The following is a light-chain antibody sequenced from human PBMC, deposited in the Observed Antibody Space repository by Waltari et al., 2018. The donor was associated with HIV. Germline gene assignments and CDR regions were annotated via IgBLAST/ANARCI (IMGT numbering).Light chain of an antibody. J-gene: IGLJ1*01. CDR3: AAWDDSLNGYV. V-gene: IGLV1-36*01. Sequence: QSVLTQPPSVSEAPRQRVTISCSGRSSNIGTNAVNWYQHLPGKAPKLLIYSDDLLPSGVSDRFSGSKSGTSASLAISGLQSEDDADYYCAAWDDSLNGYVFGTGTKVTVL. CDR2: SDD. CDR1: SSNIGTNA.